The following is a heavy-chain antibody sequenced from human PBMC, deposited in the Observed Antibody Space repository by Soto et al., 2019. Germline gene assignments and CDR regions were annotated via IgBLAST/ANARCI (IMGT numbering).Heavy chain of an antibody. D-gene: IGHD3-10*01. CDR1: GGSFSGYY. Sequence: SSETLSLTCAVYGGSFSGYYWSWIRQPPGKGLEWIGEINHSGSTNYNPSLKSRVTISVDTSKNQFSLKLSSVTAADTAVYYCARGYGRNFYYWGQGTLVTVSS. V-gene: IGHV4-34*01. CDR2: INHSGST. J-gene: IGHJ4*02. CDR3: ARGYGRNFYY.